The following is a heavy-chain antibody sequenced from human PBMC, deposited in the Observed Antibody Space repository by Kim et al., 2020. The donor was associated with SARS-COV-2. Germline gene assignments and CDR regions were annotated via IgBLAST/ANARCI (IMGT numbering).Heavy chain of an antibody. CDR2: INHSGST. Sequence: SETLSLTCAVYGGSFSGYDWSWIRQPPGKGREWIGEINHSGSTNYNPSRKRRVTISVDTYKNQFFLKLSSVTAADTAVYYCARYGQDIVVVVAVYYYYYYMVVWGKGTPVTVSS. J-gene: IGHJ6*03. CDR1: GGSFSGYD. D-gene: IGHD2-15*01. V-gene: IGHV4-34*01. CDR3: ARYGQDIVVVVAVYYYYYYMVV.